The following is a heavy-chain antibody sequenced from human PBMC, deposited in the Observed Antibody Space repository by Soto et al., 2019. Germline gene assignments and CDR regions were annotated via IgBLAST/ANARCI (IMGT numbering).Heavy chain of an antibody. CDR2: IWYDGSNK. V-gene: IGHV3-33*03. CDR1: GFPFSSYG. CDR3: ASSIN. J-gene: IGHJ4*02. Sequence: PXESMRLSCAASGFPFSSYGMHWVRQAPGKGLDWVGVIWYDGSNKDYAESVKGRFTISRDNSKNMLYLQMNSLRADDTAVYYCASSINWGQGTLVTVSS.